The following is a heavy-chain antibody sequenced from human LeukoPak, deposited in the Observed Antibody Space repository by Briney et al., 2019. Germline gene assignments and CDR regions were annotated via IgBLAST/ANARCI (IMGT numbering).Heavy chain of an antibody. CDR2: ISSSSSYI. CDR3: ARGFGANFDY. D-gene: IGHD3-16*01. V-gene: IGHV3-21*01. CDR1: GFTFSSYS. J-gene: IGHJ4*02. Sequence: GGSLRLSCAASGFTFSSYSMNWVRQAPGKGLEWVSSISSSSSYIYYADSVKGRFTISRDNAKNSLYQQMNSLRAEDTAVYYCARGFGANFDYWGQGTLVTVSS.